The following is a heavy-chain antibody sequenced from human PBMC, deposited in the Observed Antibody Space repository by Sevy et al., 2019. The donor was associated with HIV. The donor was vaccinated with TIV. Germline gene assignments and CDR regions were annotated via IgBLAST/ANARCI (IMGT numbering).Heavy chain of an antibody. CDR2: ISFSSNYI. CDR3: ARPYGSGSWEAFDI. Sequence: GGSLRLSCPASGFTFNSYTMNWVRQAPGKGLEWVSSISFSSNYIYYADSVKGRFTISRDNAQNSLYLQMNSLRAEDTAIYYCARPYGSGSWEAFDIWGQGTMVTVSS. V-gene: IGHV3-21*01. D-gene: IGHD3-10*01. CDR1: GFTFNSYT. J-gene: IGHJ3*02.